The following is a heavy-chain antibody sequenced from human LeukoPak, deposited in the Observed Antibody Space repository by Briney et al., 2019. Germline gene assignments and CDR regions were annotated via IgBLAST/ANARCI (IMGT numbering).Heavy chain of an antibody. D-gene: IGHD3-9*01. J-gene: IGHJ6*02. CDR1: GYTFTSYY. CDR3: ARPLVTLKDYYYGMDV. Sequence: ASVKLSCKASGYTFTSYYMHWVRKAPGQGLEWMGIINPSGGSTSYAQKFQGRVTMARDTSTSTVYMELSSLRSEDTAVYYCARPLVTLKDYYYGMDVWGQGTTVTVSS. V-gene: IGHV1-46*01. CDR2: INPSGGST.